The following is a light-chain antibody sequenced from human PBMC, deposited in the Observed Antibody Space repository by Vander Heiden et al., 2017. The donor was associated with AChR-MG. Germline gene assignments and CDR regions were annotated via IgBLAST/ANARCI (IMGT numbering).Light chain of an antibody. CDR2: GAS. J-gene: IGKJ4*01. V-gene: IGKV3-15*01. Sequence: EIVMTQSPATQSVSPGEGATLSCRASETVSSNLAWYQQKPGQAPRLVIYGASTRATNIPARFSGSGSGTEFTLTISSLQSEDFSVYYCQQYNNWPLTFGGGTEVEIK. CDR3: QQYNNWPLT. CDR1: ETVSSN.